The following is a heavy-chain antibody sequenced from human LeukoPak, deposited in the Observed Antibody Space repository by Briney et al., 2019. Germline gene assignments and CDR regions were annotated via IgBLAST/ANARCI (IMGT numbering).Heavy chain of an antibody. CDR1: GYNFTSYW. J-gene: IGHJ4*02. Sequence: GESLKISCKGSGYNFTSYWIGWVRQMPGKGLEWMGIIYPGDSDTRYSPSFQGQVTISADKSISTAYLQWSSLKASDTAMYYCARGPYSSGWYAGYWGQGTLVTVSS. CDR2: IYPGDSDT. CDR3: ARGPYSSGWYAGY. V-gene: IGHV5-51*01. D-gene: IGHD6-19*01.